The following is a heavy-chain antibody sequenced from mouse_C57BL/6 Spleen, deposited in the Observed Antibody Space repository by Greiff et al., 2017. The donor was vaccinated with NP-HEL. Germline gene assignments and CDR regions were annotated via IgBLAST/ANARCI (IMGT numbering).Heavy chain of an antibody. Sequence: EVQLQESGGGLVKPGGSLKLSCAASGFTFSDYGMHWVRQAPGKGLEWVAYISSGSSTIYYADTVKGRFTISRDNAKNTLFLQMTSLRSEDTAMYYCARGLPWYFDVWGTGTTVTVSS. V-gene: IGHV5-17*01. D-gene: IGHD2-4*01. CDR1: GFTFSDYG. CDR3: ARGLPWYFDV. CDR2: ISSGSSTI. J-gene: IGHJ1*03.